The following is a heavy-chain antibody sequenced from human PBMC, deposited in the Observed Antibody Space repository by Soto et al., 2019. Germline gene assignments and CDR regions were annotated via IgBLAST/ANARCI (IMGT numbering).Heavy chain of an antibody. V-gene: IGHV4-39*01. J-gene: IGHJ5*02. D-gene: IGHD2-2*03. CDR1: GGSISSSSYY. CDR3: ARAFGYCSSTSCPTSGWFDP. Sequence: QLQLQESGPGLVKPSETLSLTCTVSGGSISSSSYYWGWIRQPPGKGLEWIGSIYYSGSTYYNPSLKSRVPISVDTSKNQFSLELSSVTGADLAVYYCARAFGYCSSTSCPTSGWFDPWGQGTLVTVSS. CDR2: IYYSGST.